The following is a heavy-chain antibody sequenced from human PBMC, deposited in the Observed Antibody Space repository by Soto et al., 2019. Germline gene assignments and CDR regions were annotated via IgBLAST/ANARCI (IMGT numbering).Heavy chain of an antibody. CDR3: ARDNNDFWSLYPLAFDY. V-gene: IGHV4-4*07. D-gene: IGHD3-3*01. CDR1: GGSLSKYY. CDR2: VSTSGNV. J-gene: IGHJ4*02. Sequence: PSETLYLTCTVSGGSLSKYYWSWIRPPAGKGLEWIGRVSTSGNVVSKASLRSRLTMSVDTSKNQFSLRLTSVTAADTAVYYCARDNNDFWSLYPLAFDYWGQGALVTVS.